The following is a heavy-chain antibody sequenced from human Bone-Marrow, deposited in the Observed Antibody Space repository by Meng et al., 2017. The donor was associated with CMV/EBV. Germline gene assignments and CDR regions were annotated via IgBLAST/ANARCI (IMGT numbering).Heavy chain of an antibody. J-gene: IGHJ4*02. Sequence: GESLKISCAASGFTFSSYEMNWVRQAPGKGLEWVSYISSSGSTKYYADSVKGRFTISRDNAKNSPYLQMNSLRAEDTAVYYCAREGIYYDILTGYYRGGFDYWGQGTLVTVSS. CDR1: GFTFSSYE. CDR2: ISSSGSTK. V-gene: IGHV3-48*03. D-gene: IGHD3-9*01. CDR3: AREGIYYDILTGYYRGGFDY.